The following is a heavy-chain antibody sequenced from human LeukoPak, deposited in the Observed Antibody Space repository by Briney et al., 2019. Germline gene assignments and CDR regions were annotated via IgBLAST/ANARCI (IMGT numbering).Heavy chain of an antibody. D-gene: IGHD6-19*01. CDR1: LGTLSSYA. V-gene: IGHV1-69*13. CDR3: ARCGAAVAGYYYYYYLDV. J-gene: IGHJ6*03. Sequence: GASVNVSCKASLGTLSSYAISWVRQAPAQGLEWMGGISPIFGTANYAQNLQGRVTNTADESTSTAYMEMSSLRSEDQAVYYCARCGAAVAGYYYYYYLDVWRKGTTVTISS. CDR2: ISPIFGTA.